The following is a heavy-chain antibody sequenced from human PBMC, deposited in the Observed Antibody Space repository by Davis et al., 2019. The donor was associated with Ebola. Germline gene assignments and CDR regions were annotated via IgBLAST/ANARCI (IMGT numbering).Heavy chain of an antibody. J-gene: IGHJ5*02. CDR3: ARVGYDFWSGYSSSNWFDP. D-gene: IGHD3-3*01. Sequence: SETLSLTCTVSGGSMSNYYWSWIRQSPGKGLEWIGYIYYSGSTNYNPSLKSRVTISVDTSKNQFSLKLSSVTAADTAVYYCARVGYDFWSGYSSSNWFDPWGQGTLVTVSS. CDR2: IYYSGST. V-gene: IGHV4-59*01. CDR1: GGSMSNYY.